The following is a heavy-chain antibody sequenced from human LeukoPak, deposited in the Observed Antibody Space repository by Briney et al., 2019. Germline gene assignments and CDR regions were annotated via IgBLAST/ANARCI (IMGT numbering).Heavy chain of an antibody. V-gene: IGHV4-59*11. D-gene: IGHD2-2*01. CDR2: TYYSGST. CDR3: ARLGVVPAAYFDY. J-gene: IGHJ4*02. CDR1: GGSISSHC. Sequence: SETLSLTCTVSGGSISSHCWSWIRQPPGKGPEWIGYTYYSGSTNYNPSLKSRVTISVDTSKNQFSLKLSSVTAADTAVYYCARLGVVPAAYFDYWGQGTLVTVSS.